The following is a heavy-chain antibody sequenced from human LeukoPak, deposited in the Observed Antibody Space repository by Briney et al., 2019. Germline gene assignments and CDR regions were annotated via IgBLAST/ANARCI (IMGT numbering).Heavy chain of an antibody. Sequence: GGSLRLSCAASGFKFSNYLMHWVRQTPEKGLVWVARITSYWSSTNYEDSVKGRFTISRVNAKSTLYLQMNRLRAEDTAVYYCARVTTVAGRPFDYWGQGTLVTVSS. V-gene: IGHV3-74*01. D-gene: IGHD6-19*01. J-gene: IGHJ4*02. CDR3: ARVTTVAGRPFDY. CDR2: ITSYWSST. CDR1: GFKFSNYL.